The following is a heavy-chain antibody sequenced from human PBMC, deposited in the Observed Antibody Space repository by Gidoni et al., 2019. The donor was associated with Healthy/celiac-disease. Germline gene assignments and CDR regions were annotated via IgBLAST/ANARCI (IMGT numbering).Heavy chain of an antibody. J-gene: IGHJ6*02. CDR1: GGSISSSSYY. CDR2: IYYSGST. D-gene: IGHD3-10*01. CDR3: ARHINWVWFGDDYYYGMDV. V-gene: IGHV4-39*01. Sequence: QLQLQESGPGLVKPSETLSLTCTVSGGSISSSSYYWGWIRQPPGKGLEWIGSIYYSGSTYYNPSLKSRVTISVDTSKNQFSLKLSSVTAADTAVYYCARHINWVWFGDDYYYGMDVWGQGTTVTVSS.